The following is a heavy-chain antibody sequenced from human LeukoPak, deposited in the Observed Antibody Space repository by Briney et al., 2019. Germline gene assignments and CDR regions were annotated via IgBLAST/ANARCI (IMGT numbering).Heavy chain of an antibody. V-gene: IGHV4-59*01. CDR3: ARGLWTQPGLVPFNY. CDR2: IHHFGRT. CDR1: GDPIISYY. J-gene: IGHJ4*02. Sequence: PSETLSLTCSVSGDPIISYYWNWLRQSPGKGLEWIGNIHHFGRTEYNSSLRSRVTMFLDSSKNQFSLKLTSVTPTDTAVYYCARGLWTQPGLVPFNYWGQGILVTVSP. D-gene: IGHD5-18*01.